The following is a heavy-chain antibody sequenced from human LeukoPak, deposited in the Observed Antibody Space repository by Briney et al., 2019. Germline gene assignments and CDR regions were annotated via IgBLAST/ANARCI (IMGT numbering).Heavy chain of an antibody. CDR1: GYTFTGYY. Sequence: ASVKVSCKASGYTFTGYYMHWVRQAPGQGLERMGWINPNSGGTNYAQKFQGRVTMTRDTSISTAYMELSRLRSDDTAVYYCARDVAGTGYSYGYPPLDYWGQGTLVTVSS. CDR3: ARDVAGTGYSYGYPPLDY. V-gene: IGHV1-2*02. J-gene: IGHJ4*02. CDR2: INPNSGGT. D-gene: IGHD5-18*01.